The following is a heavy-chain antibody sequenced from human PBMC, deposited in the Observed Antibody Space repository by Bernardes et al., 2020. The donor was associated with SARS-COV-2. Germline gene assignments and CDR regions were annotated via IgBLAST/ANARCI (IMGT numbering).Heavy chain of an antibody. J-gene: IGHJ6*02. CDR3: ARDLDSGMDV. Sequence: GGSLRLSCAASGFTFSNYCMSWVRQAPGKGLEWVANIKQDASDKYYVDSVKGRFTIFRDNAKNSLYLQMNSLRVEDTALYFCARDLDSGMDVWGQGTTVTVSS. V-gene: IGHV3-7*01. CDR2: IKQDASDK. CDR1: GFTFSNYC.